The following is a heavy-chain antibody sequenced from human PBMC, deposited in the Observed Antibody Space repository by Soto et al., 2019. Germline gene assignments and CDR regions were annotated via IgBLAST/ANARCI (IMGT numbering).Heavy chain of an antibody. V-gene: IGHV4-61*01. Sequence: SETLSHTCTVSGDSVSSPSYYWNWIRQPPGQGLEWIGYISYSGSTDYNPTLKSRVTISVDTSKNQFSLKLSSVTAADTAVYYCARGRYSSGWFDFWGQGTPVTVSS. J-gene: IGHJ4*02. CDR3: ARGRYSSGWFDF. D-gene: IGHD6-19*01. CDR1: GDSVSSPSYY. CDR2: ISYSGST.